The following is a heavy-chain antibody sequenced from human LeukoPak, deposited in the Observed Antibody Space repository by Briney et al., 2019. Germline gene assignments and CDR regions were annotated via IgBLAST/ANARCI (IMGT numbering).Heavy chain of an antibody. Sequence: GGSLRLSCAASGFTFDDYAMHWVRQAPGKGLEWVSGISWNSGSIGYADSVKGRFTISRDNAKNSLYLQMNSLRAEDTAVYYCARAVGTVTTARYYYGMDVWGQGTTVTVSS. J-gene: IGHJ6*02. CDR1: GFTFDDYA. CDR3: ARAVGTVTTARYYYGMDV. V-gene: IGHV3-9*01. CDR2: ISWNSGSI. D-gene: IGHD4-11*01.